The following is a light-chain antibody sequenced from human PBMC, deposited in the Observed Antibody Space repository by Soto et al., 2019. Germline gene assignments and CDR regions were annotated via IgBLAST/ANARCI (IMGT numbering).Light chain of an antibody. V-gene: IGKV3-20*01. Sequence: EIVLTQSPGTLSLSPGERATLSCRASQSVSNNYLAWYQQKPGQAPRLLIYGATNRATGIPARFSGSGSGTDFTLTISSLEPEDFAVYYCQQYGSSPRTFGQGTKVDIK. CDR3: QQYGSSPRT. J-gene: IGKJ1*01. CDR1: QSVSNNY. CDR2: GAT.